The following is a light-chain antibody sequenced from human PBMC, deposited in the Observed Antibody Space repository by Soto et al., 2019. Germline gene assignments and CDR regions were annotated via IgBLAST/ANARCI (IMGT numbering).Light chain of an antibody. Sequence: QSVLTQPPSASGSPEQSVTISCTGTSSDVGGYNSVSWYQHHPGKAPKLMIYEVSKRPSGVPDRFSGSKSANTASLTVSGLLAEDEADYYCSSYAGSNNYVFGTGTKLTVL. J-gene: IGLJ1*01. CDR2: EVS. CDR1: SSDVGGYNS. CDR3: SSYAGSNNYV. V-gene: IGLV2-8*01.